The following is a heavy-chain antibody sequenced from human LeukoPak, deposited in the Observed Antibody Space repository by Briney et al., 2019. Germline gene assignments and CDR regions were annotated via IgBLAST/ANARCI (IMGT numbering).Heavy chain of an antibody. J-gene: IGHJ4*02. CDR3: ACSGPYSNGGVMTDY. CDR2: IYRDGNT. CDR1: GLIVSSNY. V-gene: IGHV3-66*01. Sequence: GGSLRLSCAASGLIVSSNYMSWVRQAPGKGLEWVSMIYRDGNTNYADSVKGRFTISRDNSKNMLSLQMNSLRAEDTAVYYCACSGPYSNGGVMTDYWGQGTLVTVSS. D-gene: IGHD6-19*01.